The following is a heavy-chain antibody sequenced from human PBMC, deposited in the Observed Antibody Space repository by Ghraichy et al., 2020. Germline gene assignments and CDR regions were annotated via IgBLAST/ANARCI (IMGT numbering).Heavy chain of an antibody. CDR3: ARINWNLGVGYGMDV. D-gene: IGHD1-1*01. Sequence: SLTCAVSGGSISSSNWWSWVRQPPGKGLEWIGEIYHSGSTNYNPSLKSRVTISVDKSKNQFSLKLSSVTAADTAVYFCARINWNLGVGYGMDVWGQGTTVTVSS. J-gene: IGHJ6*02. V-gene: IGHV4-4*01. CDR2: IYHSGST. CDR1: GGSISSSNW.